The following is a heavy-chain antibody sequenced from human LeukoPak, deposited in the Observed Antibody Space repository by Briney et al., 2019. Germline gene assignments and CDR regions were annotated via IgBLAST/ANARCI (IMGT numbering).Heavy chain of an antibody. V-gene: IGHV1-8*03. J-gene: IGHJ4*02. CDR1: GYTFTSYG. D-gene: IGHD6-13*01. Sequence: GASVKVSCKTSGYTFTSYGISWVRQAPGQGLEWMGWMNPNSGNTGYAQKFQGRVTITRNTSISTAYMELSSLRSEDTAVYYCARWAAAGTGIDYWGQGTLVTVSS. CDR3: ARWAAAGTGIDY. CDR2: MNPNSGNT.